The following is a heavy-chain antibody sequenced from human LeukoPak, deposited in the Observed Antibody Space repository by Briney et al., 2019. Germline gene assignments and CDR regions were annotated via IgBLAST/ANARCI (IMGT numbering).Heavy chain of an antibody. CDR1: GFTFGNYE. J-gene: IGHJ5*02. CDR3: AREGLNMVRGIIPKEAWGWFDP. Sequence: GGSLRLSCAASGFTFGNYEMNWVRQAPGKGLEWISYIIGSGDTIYYADSVRGRFTISRDNAKSSLYLQMSSLRADDTAVYYCAREGLNMVRGIIPKEAWGWFDPWGQGTLVTVSS. V-gene: IGHV3-48*03. CDR2: IIGSGDTI. D-gene: IGHD3-10*01.